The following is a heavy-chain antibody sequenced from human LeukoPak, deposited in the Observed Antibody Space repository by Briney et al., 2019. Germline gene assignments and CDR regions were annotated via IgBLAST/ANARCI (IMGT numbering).Heavy chain of an antibody. J-gene: IGHJ4*02. CDR2: IYHSGST. V-gene: IGHV4-38-2*01. CDR1: GYSISSGYY. CDR3: ARGLGGDIVVVVAARDEFDY. Sequence: SETLSLTCAVSGYSISSGYYWGWIRQPPGKGLEWIGSIYHSGSTYYNPSLKSRVTISVDTSKNQFSLKLSSVTAADTAVYYCARGLGGDIVVVVAARDEFDYWGQGTLVTVSS. D-gene: IGHD2-15*01.